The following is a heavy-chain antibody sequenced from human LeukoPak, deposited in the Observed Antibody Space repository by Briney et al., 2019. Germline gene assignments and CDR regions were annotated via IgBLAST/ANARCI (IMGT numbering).Heavy chain of an antibody. CDR3: ARGEVTTVYYLDY. D-gene: IGHD4-11*01. CDR2: ISSSSSTI. V-gene: IGHV3-48*04. J-gene: IGHJ4*02. CDR1: GFTFSSYS. Sequence: PGGSLRLSCAASGFTFSSYSMNWVRQAPGKGLEWGSYISSSSSTIYYADSVKGRFTISRDNAKNSLYLQMNSLRAEDTAVYYCARGEVTTVYYLDYWGQGTLVTVSS.